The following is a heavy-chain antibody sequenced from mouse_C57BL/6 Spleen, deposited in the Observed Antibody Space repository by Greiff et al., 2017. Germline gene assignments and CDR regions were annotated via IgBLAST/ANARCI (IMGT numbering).Heavy chain of an antibody. CDR1: GFTFSSYA. D-gene: IGHD1-3*01. V-gene: IGHV5-9-1*02. CDR2: ISSGGDYI. J-gene: IGHJ2*01. Sequence: EVQLVESGEGLVKPGGSLKLSCAASGFTFSSYAMSWVRQTPEKRLEWVAYISSGGDYIYYPSTVQGRFTISRDNARNTLYLQMSSMKSEDTAMYYCTRAKLVFDYWGQGTTLTVSS. CDR3: TRAKLVFDY.